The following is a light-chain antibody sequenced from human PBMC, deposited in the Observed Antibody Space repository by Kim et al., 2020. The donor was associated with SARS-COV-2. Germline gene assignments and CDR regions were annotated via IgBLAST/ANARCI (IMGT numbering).Light chain of an antibody. CDR1: QSISSW. CDR3: QQYNSRGT. V-gene: IGKV1-5*03. J-gene: IGKJ1*01. CDR2: KAS. Sequence: DMQMTQSPSTLSASVGDRVTITCRASQSISSWLAWYQQKPGKAPKLLIYKASSLESGVPSRFSGSGSGTEFTLTISSLQPDDFATYYCQQYNSRGTFGQGTKVDIK.